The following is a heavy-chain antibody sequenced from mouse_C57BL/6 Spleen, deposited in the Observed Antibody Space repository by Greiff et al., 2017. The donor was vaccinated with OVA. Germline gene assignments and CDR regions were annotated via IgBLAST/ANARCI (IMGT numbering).Heavy chain of an antibody. Sequence: EVKLVESGPELVKPGASVKISCKASGYSFTGYYMHWVKQSHGNILDWIGYIYPYNGVSSYNQKFKGKATLTVDKSSSTAYMELRSLTSEDSAVYYCARKAYGNYEDYFDYWGQGTTLTVSS. CDR1: GYSFTGYY. CDR2: IYPYNGVS. CDR3: ARKAYGNYEDYFDY. V-gene: IGHV1-31*01. J-gene: IGHJ2*01. D-gene: IGHD2-1*01.